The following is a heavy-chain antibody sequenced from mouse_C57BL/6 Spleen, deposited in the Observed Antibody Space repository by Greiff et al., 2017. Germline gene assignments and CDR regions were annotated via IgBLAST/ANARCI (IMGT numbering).Heavy chain of an antibody. Sequence: VQLKESGPELVKPGASVKMSCKASGYTFTDYYMHWVKQSPGKSLEWIGYINPNNGGPSYNQKFKGQATLTVNNSSSTAYMELRSLTSEESAVYYCAREENQDGYATWFAYWGQGAPVTVSA. CDR3: AREENQDGYATWFAY. D-gene: IGHD2-2*01. CDR2: INPNNGGP. CDR1: GYTFTDYY. J-gene: IGHJ3*01. V-gene: IGHV1-22*01.